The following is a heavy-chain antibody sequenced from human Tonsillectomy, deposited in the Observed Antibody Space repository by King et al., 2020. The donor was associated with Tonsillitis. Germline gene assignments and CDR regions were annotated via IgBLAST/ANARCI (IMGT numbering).Heavy chain of an antibody. Sequence: EQLVQSGAEVKKPGASVKVSCKASGYTFTGYYMHWVRQAPGQGLEWMGWINPKSGGTNYAQKFQGRGTMTRDTSISPAYMEMSRLRSDDTAVYYCARLYYYDSSGYRDAFDIWGQGTTVTVSS. D-gene: IGHD3-22*01. CDR1: GYTFTGYY. CDR2: INPKSGGT. V-gene: IGHV1-2*02. CDR3: ARLYYYDSSGYRDAFDI. J-gene: IGHJ3*02.